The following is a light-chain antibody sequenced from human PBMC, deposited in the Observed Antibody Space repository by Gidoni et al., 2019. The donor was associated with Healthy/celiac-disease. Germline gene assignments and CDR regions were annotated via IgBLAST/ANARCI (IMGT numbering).Light chain of an antibody. V-gene: IGKV3-15*01. J-gene: IGKJ1*01. Sequence: EIVMPQSPAPLYVSPGDRATLSCRASQSVSSNLAWYQQKPGQSPRLLIYGASTRANGIPARFSGSGSGTEFTLTISSLQSEDFAVYYCQQYNNWPPCTFGQGTKLEIK. CDR1: QSVSSN. CDR2: GAS. CDR3: QQYNNWPPCT.